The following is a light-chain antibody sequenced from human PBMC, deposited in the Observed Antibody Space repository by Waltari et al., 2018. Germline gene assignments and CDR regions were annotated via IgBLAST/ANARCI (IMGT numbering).Light chain of an antibody. CDR2: DAS. Sequence: IHMTQSPSTLSASVGDRVTITCRASQTISTWLAWYQHKPGQAPKLLIYDASTIQSGVPSRFSGSGSGTEFSLTISTLQPDDFATYYCQQYQTFRTFGRGTRVELK. J-gene: IGKJ1*01. CDR3: QQYQTFRT. V-gene: IGKV1-5*01. CDR1: QTISTW.